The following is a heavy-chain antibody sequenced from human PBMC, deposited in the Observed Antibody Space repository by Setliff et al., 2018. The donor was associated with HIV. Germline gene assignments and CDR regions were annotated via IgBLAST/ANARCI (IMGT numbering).Heavy chain of an antibody. J-gene: IGHJ3*02. CDR3: ARESGICGGDCHYAFDM. V-gene: IGHV1-69*13. D-gene: IGHD2-21*02. CDR2: IIPNFGTT. CDR1: GGTFSTHS. Sequence: ASVKVSCKASGGTFSTHSISWVRQAPGQGLEWMGGIIPNFGTTNYARKFQGRVTITADDSTSTAYMDLNNLRSEDTAVYYCARESGICGGDCHYAFDMWGHGTRVTVSS.